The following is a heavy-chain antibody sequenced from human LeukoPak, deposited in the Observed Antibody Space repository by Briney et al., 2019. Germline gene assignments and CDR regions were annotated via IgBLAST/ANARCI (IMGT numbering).Heavy chain of an antibody. J-gene: IGHJ5*02. CDR1: GGSFSGYY. CDR3: ARASDFWSGYYNRPHPRRCWFGP. D-gene: IGHD3-3*01. V-gene: IGHV4-34*01. CDR2: INHSGST. Sequence: KPSETLSLTCAVYGGSFSGYYWSWIRQPPGKGLEWIGEINHSGSTNYNPSLKSRVTISVDTSKNQFSLKLSSVTAADTAVYYCARASDFWSGYYNRPHPRRCWFGPWGQGTLVTVSS.